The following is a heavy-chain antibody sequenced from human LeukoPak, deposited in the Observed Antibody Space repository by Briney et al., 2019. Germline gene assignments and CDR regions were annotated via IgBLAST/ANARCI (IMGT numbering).Heavy chain of an antibody. V-gene: IGHV3-11*01. CDR2: ISSSGSTI. D-gene: IGHD3-22*01. CDR3: AREPAYYYDSSGYYSYFDY. J-gene: IGHJ4*02. Sequence: GGSLRLSCAASGFTFSDYYMSWLRQAPGKGLEWVSYISSSGSTIYYADSVKGRFTISRDNAKNSLYLQMNSLRAEDTAVYYCAREPAYYYDSSGYYSYFDYWGQGTLVTVSS. CDR1: GFTFSDYY.